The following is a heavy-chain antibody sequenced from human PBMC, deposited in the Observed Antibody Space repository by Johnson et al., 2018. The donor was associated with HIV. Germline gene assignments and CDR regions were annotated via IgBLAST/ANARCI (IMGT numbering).Heavy chain of an antibody. CDR1: GFSFSSYG. V-gene: IGHV3-23*04. CDR2: ISGSGGST. CDR3: TKGKIGGGSYSAPDAFDM. D-gene: IGHD3-10*01. J-gene: IGHJ3*02. Sequence: VQLVESGGRLVQPGGSLRLSCAASGFSFSSYGMNWVRQDPGKGLEWLSGISGSGGSTYYADSVKARLPISRDNSKDTMYLRMNSLRAEDMAVYYCTKGKIGGGSYSAPDAFDMWGQGTMVTVAS.